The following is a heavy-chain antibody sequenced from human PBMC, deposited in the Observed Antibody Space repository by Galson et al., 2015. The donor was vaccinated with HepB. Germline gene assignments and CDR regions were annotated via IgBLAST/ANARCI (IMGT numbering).Heavy chain of an antibody. CDR2: IKQDGSEK. D-gene: IGHD5-18*01. V-gene: IGHV3-7*03. CDR1: GFTFSSYW. J-gene: IGHJ6*02. Sequence: SLRLSCAASGFTFSSYWMSWVRQAPGKGLEWVANIKQDGSEKYYVDSVKGRFTISRDNAKNSLYLQMNSLRAEDTAVYYCARDRDTAMATTSIYYYYGMDVWGQGTTVTVSS. CDR3: ARDRDTAMATTSIYYYYGMDV.